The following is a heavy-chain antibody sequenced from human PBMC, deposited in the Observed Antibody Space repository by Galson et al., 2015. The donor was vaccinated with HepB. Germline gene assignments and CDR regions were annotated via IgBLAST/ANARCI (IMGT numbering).Heavy chain of an antibody. Sequence: SLRLSCAVSGFTFSSYSMNWVRQAPGKGLEWVSSISSSSRDIYYADSVKGRFTISRDNAKNSLYLQMNSLRAEDTAVYYCARGPYSSPVNDAFDIWGQGTMVTVSS. J-gene: IGHJ3*02. D-gene: IGHD2-21*01. CDR1: GFTFSSYS. CDR3: ARGPYSSPVNDAFDI. V-gene: IGHV3-21*01. CDR2: ISSSSRDI.